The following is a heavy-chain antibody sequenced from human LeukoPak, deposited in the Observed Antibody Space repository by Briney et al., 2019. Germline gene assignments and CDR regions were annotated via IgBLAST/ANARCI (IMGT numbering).Heavy chain of an antibody. CDR1: GFTFSHDY. Sequence: GGSLRLSCVASGFTFSHDYMSWIRQAPGKGLEWVLTISTSGSTIYYADSVKGRFSISRDNAKNSLYLQMNSLRAEDTAVYYCAKPARNYYYYYMDVWGKGTTVTISS. CDR3: AKPARNYYYYYMDV. J-gene: IGHJ6*03. CDR2: ISTSGSTI. V-gene: IGHV3-11*01.